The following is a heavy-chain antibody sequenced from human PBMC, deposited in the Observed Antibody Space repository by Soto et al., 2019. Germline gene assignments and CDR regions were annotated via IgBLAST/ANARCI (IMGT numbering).Heavy chain of an antibody. CDR2: IKSFNGDT. CDR1: GSTFTGYY. D-gene: IGHD3-9*01. V-gene: IGHV1-2*02. Sequence: QVQLVQSGAEVKEPGASVKVSCKASGSTFTGYYMHWARQAPGQGLEWMGWIKSFNGDTNYAQKFQGRVTLTRDTSISTAYMELSRLKSDDTAVYYCARVVSPYYDVLTGNWFDPWGQGTLVTVSS. CDR3: ARVVSPYYDVLTGNWFDP. J-gene: IGHJ5*02.